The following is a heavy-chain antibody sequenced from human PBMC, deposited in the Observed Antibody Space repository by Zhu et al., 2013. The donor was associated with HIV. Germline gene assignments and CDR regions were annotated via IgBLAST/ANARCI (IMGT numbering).Heavy chain of an antibody. D-gene: IGHD3-22*01. CDR2: INHCGST. Sequence: QVQLQQWGAGLLKPSETLSLTCAVYGGSFSGYYWSWIRQPPGKGLEWIGEINHCGSTNYNPSLKSRVTISVDTSKNQFSLKLSSVTAADTAVYYCASSRSPYYYDRQNDYWGQGTLVTVSS. CDR3: ASSRSPYYYDRQNDY. V-gene: IGHV4-34*01. CDR1: GGSFSGYY. J-gene: IGHJ4*02.